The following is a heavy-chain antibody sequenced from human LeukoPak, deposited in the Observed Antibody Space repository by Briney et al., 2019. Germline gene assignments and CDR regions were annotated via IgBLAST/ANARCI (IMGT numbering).Heavy chain of an antibody. Sequence: PSETLSLTCAVSGGSISSSSYYWGWIRQPPGKGLEWIGSIYYSGSTYYNPSLKSRVTISVDTSKNQFSLKLSSVTAADTAVYYCARLRRILGYCTNGVCYDYWDQGTLVTVSS. CDR2: IYYSGST. D-gene: IGHD2-8*01. CDR1: GGSISSSSYY. CDR3: ARLRRILGYCTNGVCYDY. V-gene: IGHV4-39*01. J-gene: IGHJ4*02.